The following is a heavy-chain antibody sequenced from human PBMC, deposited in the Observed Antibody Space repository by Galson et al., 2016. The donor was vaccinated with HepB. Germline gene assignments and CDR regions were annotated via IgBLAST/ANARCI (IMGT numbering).Heavy chain of an antibody. J-gene: IGHJ6*02. CDR2: IIPVYGTA. D-gene: IGHD3-10*01. CDR1: GGTFGRYA. V-gene: IGHV1-69*13. CDR3: AREGSGSYYNPLDFYFYGMDV. Sequence: SVKVSCKASGGTFGRYAISWVRQAPGQGPEWMGGIIPVYGTANYAPSFQDSLPLTADELTTTAYMELSTLRSEDTAVYYCAREGSGSYYNPLDFYFYGMDVWGQGTTVTVSS.